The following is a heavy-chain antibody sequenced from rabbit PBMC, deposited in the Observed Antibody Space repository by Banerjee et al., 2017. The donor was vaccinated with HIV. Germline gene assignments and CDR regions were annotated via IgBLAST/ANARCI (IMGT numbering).Heavy chain of an antibody. V-gene: IGHV1S45*01. Sequence: QEQLEESGGDLVKPEGSLTLTCTASGFTISSYWMCWVRQAPGKGLEWIACIYGGSSGSTYYASWAKGRFTISKTSSTTVTLQMTSLTVADTATYFCARDGYGGYGGAMGDYFNLWGQGTLVTVS. CDR3: ARDGYGGYGGAMGDYFNL. D-gene: IGHD7-1*01. J-gene: IGHJ4*01. CDR2: IYGGSSGST. CDR1: GFTISSYW.